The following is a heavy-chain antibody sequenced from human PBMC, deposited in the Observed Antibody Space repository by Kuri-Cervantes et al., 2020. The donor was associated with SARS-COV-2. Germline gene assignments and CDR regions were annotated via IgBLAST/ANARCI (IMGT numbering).Heavy chain of an antibody. CDR3: ARWQKYGSGSYSDAFDI. J-gene: IGHJ3*02. CDR1: GGSISSYY. D-gene: IGHD3-10*01. CDR2: IYYSGST. V-gene: IGHV4-39*07. Sequence: SETLSLTCTVSGGSISSYYWGWIRQPPGKGLEWIGSIYYSGSTYYNPSLKSRVTISVDTSKNQFSLKLSSVTAADTAVYYCARWQKYGSGSYSDAFDIWGQGTMVTVSS.